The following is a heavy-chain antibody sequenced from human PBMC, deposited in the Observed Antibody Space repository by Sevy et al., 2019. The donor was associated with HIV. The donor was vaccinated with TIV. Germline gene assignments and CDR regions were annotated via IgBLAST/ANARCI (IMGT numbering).Heavy chain of an antibody. CDR2: ISAYNRNT. D-gene: IGHD5-18*01. Sequence: ASVKVSCKASGYTFTSYGISWVRQAPGQGLERMGWISAYNRNTNYAQKLQGRVTMTTDTSTSTAYMELRSLRSDDTAVYHCARDIRPGTPYTTMVQGMDVWGQGTPVTVSS. V-gene: IGHV1-18*01. CDR1: GYTFTSYG. CDR3: ARDIRPGTPYTTMVQGMDV. J-gene: IGHJ6*02.